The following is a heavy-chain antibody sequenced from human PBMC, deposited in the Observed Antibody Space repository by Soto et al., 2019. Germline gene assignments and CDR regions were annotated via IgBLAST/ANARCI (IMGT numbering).Heavy chain of an antibody. J-gene: IGHJ6*02. CDR1: GFTFGSHG. CDR3: AKDLRTTISDYGMDV. V-gene: IGHV3-30*18. CDR2: ISYDETNE. Sequence: QVQLVESGGGLVQPGGSMRLTCVASGFTFGSHGMHWVRQAPGKGLEWVAVISYDETNEHYVDSVKGRFTISRDNSKSILYLQMNRLRPEDTAVHKCAKDLRTTISDYGMDVWGQGTTVTVSS.